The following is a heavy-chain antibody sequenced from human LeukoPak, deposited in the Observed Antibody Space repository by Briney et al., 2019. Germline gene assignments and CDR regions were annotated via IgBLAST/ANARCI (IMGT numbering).Heavy chain of an antibody. Sequence: ASVKVSCKASGYTFTDYYIHWVRQAPGQGLEWMGWINPNNDDTNYAQKFQDRVTMTRGTSISTAYMELSRLTSDDTAVYYCARRGSGYGYDYWGQGTLVTVSS. CDR1: GYTFTDYY. J-gene: IGHJ4*02. V-gene: IGHV1-2*02. CDR3: ARRGSGYGYDY. D-gene: IGHD5-18*01. CDR2: INPNNDDT.